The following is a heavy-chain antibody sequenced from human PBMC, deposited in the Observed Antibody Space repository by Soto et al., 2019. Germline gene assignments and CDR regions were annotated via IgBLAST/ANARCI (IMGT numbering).Heavy chain of an antibody. J-gene: IGHJ4*02. CDR1: GGTFSSYS. Sequence: QVQLVQSGAEVKKPGSSVKVSCKASGGTFSSYSINWVRQAPGQGLEWMGEIIPIFGTANYAQKFQGRVTITADGATSTAYMELSSLRSEDTAVYYGARDGGRHSGGIDYWGQGTLVTVSS. V-gene: IGHV1-69*01. CDR2: IIPIFGTA. D-gene: IGHD1-26*01. CDR3: ARDGGRHSGGIDY.